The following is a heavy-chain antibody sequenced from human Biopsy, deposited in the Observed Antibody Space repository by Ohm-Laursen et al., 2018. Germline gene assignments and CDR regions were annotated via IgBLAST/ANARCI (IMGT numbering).Heavy chain of an antibody. V-gene: IGHV1-69*04. CDR1: GGPSSNYA. Sequence: SVKVSCKASGGPSSNYAFSWVRQAPGQGLKWVGRIVPVLGHLNYAQRFQGRVSITADKSTSYVFMELSRLTSGDTAVYYCAADADGYYTEFDYWGPGTLVTVSS. D-gene: IGHD3-3*01. J-gene: IGHJ4*02. CDR2: IVPVLGHL. CDR3: AADADGYYTEFDY.